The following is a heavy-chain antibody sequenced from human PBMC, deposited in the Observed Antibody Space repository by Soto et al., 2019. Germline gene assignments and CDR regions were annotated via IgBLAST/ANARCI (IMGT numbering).Heavy chain of an antibody. V-gene: IGHV4-39*01. D-gene: IGHD2-15*01. CDR3: ARHNPQRYCSGGSCYGGLDY. Sequence: SETLSLTCTVSGGSISSHTSYWGWIRQPPGKGLEWIATIYYSGSTYYNPSLKSRVTISEDTSKNQFSLKLSSVTAADTAVYYCARHNPQRYCSGGSCYGGLDYWGQGTLVTVSS. CDR1: GGSISSHTSY. J-gene: IGHJ4*02. CDR2: IYYSGST.